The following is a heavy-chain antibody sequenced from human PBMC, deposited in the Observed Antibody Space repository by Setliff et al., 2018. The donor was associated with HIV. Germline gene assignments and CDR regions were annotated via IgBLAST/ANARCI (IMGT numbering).Heavy chain of an antibody. CDR3: TTDNSGYYYRGSYY. J-gene: IGHJ4*02. CDR2: IKSKTDGGTT. V-gene: IGHV3-15*01. CDR1: GFTFSNAW. D-gene: IGHD3-22*01. Sequence: PGGSLRLSCAASGFTFSNAWMSWVRQAPGKGLEWVGRIKSKTDGGTTDYAAPVKGRFTISRDDSKNTLYLQMNSLKTEDTAVYYCTTDNSGYYYRGSYYWGQGTLVTVSS.